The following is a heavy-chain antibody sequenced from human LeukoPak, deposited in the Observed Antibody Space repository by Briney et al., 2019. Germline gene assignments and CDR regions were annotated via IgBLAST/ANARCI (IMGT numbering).Heavy chain of an antibody. J-gene: IGHJ4*02. Sequence: GGSLRLSCAASGFTFSGHWMHWVRQAPGKGLVWVSYISSDGSRTDYADSVRGRFTVSRDNAKNTLYLQVNSQRPEDTAVYYCTTGRAGYHFDLWGQGTRVTVSS. CDR1: GFTFSGHW. CDR3: TTGRAGYHFDL. CDR2: ISSDGSRT. V-gene: IGHV3-74*01. D-gene: IGHD2-15*01.